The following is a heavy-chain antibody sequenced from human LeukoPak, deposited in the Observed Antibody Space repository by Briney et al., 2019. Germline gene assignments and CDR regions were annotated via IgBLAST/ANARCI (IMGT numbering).Heavy chain of an antibody. Sequence: GGSLRLSCAASGFTFSSYGMSWVRQAPGKGLEWVSAISGSGDSTHYADSVKGRFTISRDNSKNTLFLQMNSLRADDTAVYYCAKGGIAVASTSYYYYMDVWGKGTTVTISS. CDR1: GFTFSSYG. V-gene: IGHV3-23*01. D-gene: IGHD6-19*01. CDR2: ISGSGDST. CDR3: AKGGIAVASTSYYYYMDV. J-gene: IGHJ6*03.